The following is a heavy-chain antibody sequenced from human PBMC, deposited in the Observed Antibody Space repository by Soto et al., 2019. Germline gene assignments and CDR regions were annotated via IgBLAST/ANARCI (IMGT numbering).Heavy chain of an antibody. CDR3: ARLRGVTGTTDYFDY. V-gene: IGHV4-59*01. CDR2: IYHSGST. CDR1: GGSITDYY. Sequence: SETLSLTCTVSGGSITDYYWSWIRQPPGKGLEWIGYIYHSGSTNYNPSLKSRVTISVDTSKNQFSLKLSSVTATDTAVYYCARLRGVTGTTDYFDYWGQGTLVTVSS. D-gene: IGHD1-7*01. J-gene: IGHJ4*02.